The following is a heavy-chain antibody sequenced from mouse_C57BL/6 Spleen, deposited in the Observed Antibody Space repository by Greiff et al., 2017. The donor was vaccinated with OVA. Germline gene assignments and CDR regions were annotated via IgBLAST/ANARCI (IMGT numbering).Heavy chain of an antibody. Sequence: QVHVKQPGAELVMPGASVKLSCKASGYTFTSYWMHWVKQRPGQGLEWIGEIDPSDSYTNYNQKFKGKSTLTVDKSSSTAYMQLSSLTSEDSAVYYCARKGTGTGYFDYWGQGTTLTVSS. CDR3: ARKGTGTGYFDY. CDR2: IDPSDSYT. D-gene: IGHD4-1*01. V-gene: IGHV1-69*01. CDR1: GYTFTSYW. J-gene: IGHJ2*01.